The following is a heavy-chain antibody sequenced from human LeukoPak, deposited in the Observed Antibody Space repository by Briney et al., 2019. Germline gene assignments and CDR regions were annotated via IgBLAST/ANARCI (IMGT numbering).Heavy chain of an antibody. CDR3: AKDRETRYSSNLFDY. CDR2: ISGSGGST. Sequence: GGSLRLSCAASGFTFSRYAMSWVRQAPGKGLEWVSAISGSGGSTYYADSVKGRFTISRDNSKNTLYLQMNSLRAEDTAVYYCAKDRETRYSSNLFDYWGQGTLVTVSS. V-gene: IGHV3-23*01. J-gene: IGHJ4*02. D-gene: IGHD6-13*01. CDR1: GFTFSRYA.